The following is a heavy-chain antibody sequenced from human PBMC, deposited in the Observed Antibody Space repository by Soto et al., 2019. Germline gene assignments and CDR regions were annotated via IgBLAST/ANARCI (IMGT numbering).Heavy chain of an antibody. J-gene: IGHJ4*02. V-gene: IGHV3-23*01. CDR2: ISGSGGST. Sequence: PWGSLKLSCAASGFTFSSYAMSWVRQAPGKGLEWVSAISGSGGSTYYADSVKGRFTLSRDNSKNTLYLQMNSLRAEDTAVYYCAKFPVTAIRGVGDYWGQGTLVTVSS. CDR3: AKFPVTAIRGVGDY. D-gene: IGHD2-21*02. CDR1: GFTFSSYA.